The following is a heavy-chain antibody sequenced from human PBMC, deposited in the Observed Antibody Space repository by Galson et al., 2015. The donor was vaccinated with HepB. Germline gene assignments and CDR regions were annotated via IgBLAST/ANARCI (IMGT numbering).Heavy chain of an antibody. CDR3: ARNRYCSDGACYGFDF. D-gene: IGHD2-15*01. V-gene: IGHV5-51*03. CDR2: IYPGDSDT. Sequence: QSGAEVKKPGESLKISCETSGYSFTGYWIGWVRQMPGKGLEWMGIIYPGDSDTRYSPSFQGQVTMSIDKSISTAYLHWSSLKASDTAIYYCARNRYCSDGACYGFDFWGQGTLVTVSS. CDR1: GYSFTGYW. J-gene: IGHJ4*02.